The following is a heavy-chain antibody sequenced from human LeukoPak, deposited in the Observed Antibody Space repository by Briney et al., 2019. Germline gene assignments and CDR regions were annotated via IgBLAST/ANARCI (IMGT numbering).Heavy chain of an antibody. J-gene: IGHJ3*02. D-gene: IGHD5-24*01. CDR2: ISSSSSTI. Sequence: GGSLRLSCAASGFTFSSYSMNWVRQAPGKGLEWVSYISSSSSTIYYADSVKGRFTISRDNAKNSLYLQMNSLRAEDTAVYYCARGGEMATISAWWDAFDIWGQGTMVTVSS. V-gene: IGHV3-48*01. CDR1: GFTFSSYS. CDR3: ARGGEMATISAWWDAFDI.